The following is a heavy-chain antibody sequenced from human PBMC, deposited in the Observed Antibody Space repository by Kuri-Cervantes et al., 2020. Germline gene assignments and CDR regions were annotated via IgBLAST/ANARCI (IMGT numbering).Heavy chain of an antibody. CDR1: GGTFSSYA. Sequence: SVKVSCKASGGTFSSYAISWVRQDPGQGLEWMGGIIPIFGTANYAQKFQGRVTITADESTSTAYMELRSLRSDDTAVYYCARVKYDFWSAPISMDVWGQGTTVTVSS. J-gene: IGHJ6*02. V-gene: IGHV1-69*13. CDR3: ARVKYDFWSAPISMDV. D-gene: IGHD3-3*01. CDR2: IIPIFGTA.